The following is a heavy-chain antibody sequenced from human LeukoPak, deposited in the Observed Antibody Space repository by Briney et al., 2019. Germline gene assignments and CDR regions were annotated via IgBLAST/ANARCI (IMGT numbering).Heavy chain of an antibody. D-gene: IGHD1-26*01. CDR2: INSDGSST. J-gene: IGHJ4*02. CDR3: ASKNGSY. Sequence: GGSLRLSCAASGSAFNFYAMSWVRQTPGKGLVWVSRINSDGSSTSYADSVKGRFTISRDNAKNTLYLQINSLRAEDTAVYYCASKNGSYWGQGTLVTVSS. CDR1: GSAFNFYA. V-gene: IGHV3-74*01.